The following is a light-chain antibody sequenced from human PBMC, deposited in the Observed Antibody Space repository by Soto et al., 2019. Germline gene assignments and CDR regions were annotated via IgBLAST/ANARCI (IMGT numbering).Light chain of an antibody. Sequence: QSVLTQPPSVSGAPGQRVTISCTGSSSNIGAGYDVNWYQQLPEAAPKLLIFGNSNRPSGVPDRFSGSKSGTSASLAITGLQAEDEADYYCQSYDSSLSGSYVFGTGTKLTVL. CDR3: QSYDSSLSGSYV. J-gene: IGLJ1*01. CDR1: SSNIGAGYD. V-gene: IGLV1-40*01. CDR2: GNS.